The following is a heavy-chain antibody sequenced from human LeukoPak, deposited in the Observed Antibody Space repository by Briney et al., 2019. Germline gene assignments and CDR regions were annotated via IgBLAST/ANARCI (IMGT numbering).Heavy chain of an antibody. V-gene: IGHV1-69-2*01. CDR3: ARGRAESLYYFDY. Sequence: ATVKISCKVSGYTFTDYYMHWVQQPPGKGLEWMGLVDPEDGETIYAEKFQGRVTITTDESTSTAYMELSSLRSEDTAVYYCARGRAESLYYFDYWGQGTLVTVSS. J-gene: IGHJ4*02. D-gene: IGHD1-26*01. CDR1: GYTFTDYY. CDR2: VDPEDGET.